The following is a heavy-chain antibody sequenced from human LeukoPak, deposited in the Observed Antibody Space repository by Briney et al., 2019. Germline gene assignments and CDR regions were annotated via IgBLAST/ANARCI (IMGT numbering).Heavy chain of an antibody. J-gene: IGHJ4*02. CDR1: GFTFSSYW. D-gene: IGHD1-26*01. CDR2: IKQDGSEK. Sequence: GGSLRLSCAASGFTFSSYWMSWVRQAPGKGLEWVANIKQDGSEKYYVDSVKGRFTISRDNAHSSLYLQMDRLTAEDTAVYYCAREGVGARNTEDYWGQGTLVTVSS. CDR3: AREGVGARNTEDY. V-gene: IGHV3-7*01.